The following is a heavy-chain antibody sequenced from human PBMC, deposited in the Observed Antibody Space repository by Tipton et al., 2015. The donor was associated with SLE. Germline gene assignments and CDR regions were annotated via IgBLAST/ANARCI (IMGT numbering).Heavy chain of an antibody. CDR2: MHYSGTT. Sequence: TLSLTCSVSGDSISSSSHLWGWIRQPPGKGLEWIGNMHYSGTTDYNPSLTSRVTISVDTSKNKFSLQLVFVTAADTAVYYCARHITIFGGLMDYWGQGTLVTVSS. J-gene: IGHJ4*02. V-gene: IGHV4-39*01. D-gene: IGHD3-3*01. CDR3: ARHITIFGGLMDY. CDR1: GDSISSSSHL.